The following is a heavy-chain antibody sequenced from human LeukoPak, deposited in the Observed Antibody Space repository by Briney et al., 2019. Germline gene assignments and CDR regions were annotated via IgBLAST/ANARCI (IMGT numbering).Heavy chain of an antibody. Sequence: GGSLRLSCAASGFTFSDYYMSWIRQAPGKGLEWVSYISSSGSTIYYADSVKGRFTISRDNAKNSLYLQMNSLRAEDTAVCYCARDHKDYYYYYMDVWGKGTTVTVSS. J-gene: IGHJ6*03. CDR3: ARDHKDYYYYYMDV. CDR1: GFTFSDYY. V-gene: IGHV3-11*01. CDR2: ISSSGSTI.